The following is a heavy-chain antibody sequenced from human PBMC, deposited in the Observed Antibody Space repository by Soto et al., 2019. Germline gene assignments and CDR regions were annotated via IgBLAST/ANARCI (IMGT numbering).Heavy chain of an antibody. CDR1: GYTFTNYC. Sequence: ASVKVSCEASGYTFTNYCITWERHAPGQLFDWIGWPSPYNAKTKYAQRLQGRVTMATDTSTSAAYVERRSLRFDDTAVYYCARGGPTTVPYYPMDVWGQGTTVTVSS. CDR2: PSPYNAKT. D-gene: IGHD4-4*01. CDR3: ARGGPTTVPYYPMDV. V-gene: IGHV1-18*01. J-gene: IGHJ6*02.